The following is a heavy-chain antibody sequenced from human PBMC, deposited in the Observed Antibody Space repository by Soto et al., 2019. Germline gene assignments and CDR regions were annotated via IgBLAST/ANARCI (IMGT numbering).Heavy chain of an antibody. Sequence: GGSLRLSCAASGFAFSDYAMNWVRQAPGKGLEWVSAISGGGAITYYADSVKGRFTISKDDSRSTLYLQMSSLRAEETAVYFCVRGGYCSRASCPTKNMNHFDPWGQGSLVTVSS. V-gene: IGHV3-23*01. CDR3: VRGGYCSRASCPTKNMNHFDP. CDR2: ISGGGAIT. D-gene: IGHD2-2*01. CDR1: GFAFSDYA. J-gene: IGHJ5*02.